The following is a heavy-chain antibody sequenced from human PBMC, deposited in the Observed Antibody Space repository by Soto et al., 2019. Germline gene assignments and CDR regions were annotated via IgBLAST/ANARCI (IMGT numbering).Heavy chain of an antibody. V-gene: IGHV1-3*01. D-gene: IGHD3-22*01. J-gene: IGHJ4*02. Sequence: QVQLVQSGAEVKKPGASVKVSCKASGYTFTSYAMHWVRQAPGQRLEWMGWINAGNGNTKYSQKFQGRVTITRDTYESQAYRELGSLRSEATAVYYCARDGLGSRYYYDSSGEGRATTIFDYWGQGTLVTVSS. CDR2: INAGNGNT. CDR1: GYTFTSYA. CDR3: ARDGLGSRYYYDSSGEGRATTIFDY.